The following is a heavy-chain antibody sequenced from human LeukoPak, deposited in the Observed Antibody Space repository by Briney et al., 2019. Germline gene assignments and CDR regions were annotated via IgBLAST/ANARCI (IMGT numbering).Heavy chain of an antibody. V-gene: IGHV3-30*02. CDR3: AKPVDDYGDYEGSDY. J-gene: IGHJ4*02. CDR1: GFTFSSSG. D-gene: IGHD4-17*01. Sequence: GGSLRLSCAASGFTFSSSGMHWVRQAPGKGLEWVAVIWYDGSNKYYADSVKGRFTISRDNSKNTLYLQMNSLGAEDTAVYYCAKPVDDYGDYEGSDYWGQGTLVTVSS. CDR2: IWYDGSNK.